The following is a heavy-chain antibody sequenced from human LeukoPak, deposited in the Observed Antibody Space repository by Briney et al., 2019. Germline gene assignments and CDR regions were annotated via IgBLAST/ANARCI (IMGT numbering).Heavy chain of an antibody. CDR2: INTGNGNA. Sequence: ASVKVSCKASGYTFTDYGMHWVRQAPGQGLEWMAWINTGNGNAKYSEKFQGRVTITRDTSASTAYMDLSSLRSEDTAVYYCASVPLHDSNKYYYPHWGQGTVVTVSS. V-gene: IGHV1-3*04. J-gene: IGHJ1*01. D-gene: IGHD3-10*01. CDR1: GYTFTDYG. CDR3: ASVPLHDSNKYYYPH.